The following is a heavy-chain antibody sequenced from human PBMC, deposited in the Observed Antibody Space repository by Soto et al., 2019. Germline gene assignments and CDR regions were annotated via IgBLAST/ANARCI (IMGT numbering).Heavy chain of an antibody. V-gene: IGHV3-30*03. Sequence: QVQLVESGGGVVQPGRSLRLSCAGSGFPFTSSGMHWVREGPDKGLEWVAVISYDGSDKYYADSVKGRFTISRDNSKNMLYLQMNSLRTEDTALYYCVGGQYYFDYRGQGTLVIVSS. D-gene: IGHD3-10*01. CDR2: ISYDGSDK. CDR1: GFPFTSSG. J-gene: IGHJ4*02. CDR3: VGGQYYFDY.